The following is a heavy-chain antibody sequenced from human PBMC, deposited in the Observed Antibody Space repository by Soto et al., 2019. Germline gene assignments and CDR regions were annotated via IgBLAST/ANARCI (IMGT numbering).Heavy chain of an antibody. CDR2: IYYSGST. Sequence: LSLTCTVSGGSISSYYWSWIRQPPGKGLEWIGYIYYSGSTNYNHSLKSRVTISVDTSKNQFSLKLSSVTAADTAVYYCAISMFSRTYYDFWSGRPYGMDVWGQGTTVTVSS. J-gene: IGHJ6*02. CDR1: GGSISSYY. D-gene: IGHD3-3*01. V-gene: IGHV4-59*01. CDR3: AISMFSRTYYDFWSGRPYGMDV.